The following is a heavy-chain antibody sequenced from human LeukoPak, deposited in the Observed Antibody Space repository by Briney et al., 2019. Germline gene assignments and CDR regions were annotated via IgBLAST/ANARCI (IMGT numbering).Heavy chain of an antibody. J-gene: IGHJ4*02. CDR2: VYSDDTT. Sequence: GSLRLSCEASGFTVNSNYMNWVRQAPGKGLEWVSVVYSDDTTYYADSVKGRFTISRDNSKNTLYLQMNNLRAEDTAVYYCARGGGYYAIDYWGQGTLVTVSS. V-gene: IGHV3-53*01. D-gene: IGHD1-26*01. CDR1: GFTVNSNY. CDR3: ARGGGYYAIDY.